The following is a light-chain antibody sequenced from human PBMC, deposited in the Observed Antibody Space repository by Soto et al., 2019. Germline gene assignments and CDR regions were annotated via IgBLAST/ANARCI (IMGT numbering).Light chain of an antibody. J-gene: IGKJ2*01. Sequence: DIHLTQSPSFLSASVGDRVTVTSPASQDISTYLAWFQQKPGKAPQLLVYPASTLQGGVPSRFSGRGSRREFSLTMSSLQPEDFATYYCQQLRTYPYTFGQGTKLDIK. CDR1: QDISTY. CDR3: QQLRTYPYT. CDR2: PAS. V-gene: IGKV1-9*01.